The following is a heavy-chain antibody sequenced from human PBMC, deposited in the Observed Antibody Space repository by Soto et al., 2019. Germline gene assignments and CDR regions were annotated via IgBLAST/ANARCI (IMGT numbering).Heavy chain of an antibody. V-gene: IGHV3-30*18. Sequence: HPGGSLRLSCAASGFTFSSYGMHWVRQAPGKGLEWVAVISYDGSNKYYADSVKGRFTISRDNSKNTLYLQMDSLRAEDTAVYYCAKESAPFDYWGQGTLVTVSS. CDR1: GFTFSSYG. J-gene: IGHJ4*02. CDR2: ISYDGSNK. CDR3: AKESAPFDY.